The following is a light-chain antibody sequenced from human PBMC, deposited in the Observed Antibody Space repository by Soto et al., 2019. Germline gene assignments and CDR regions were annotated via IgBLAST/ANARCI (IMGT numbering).Light chain of an antibody. V-gene: IGLV1-40*01. J-gene: IGLJ7*01. CDR3: XXYDSSLSGAV. Sequence: QPVLTQPPSVSGAPGQRVTISCTGSSSNIGAGYDVHWYQQLPGTAPKLLIYGNSNRPSGVPXXFSGSKSGTSASLAITGXXXEXXXXXXXXXYDSSLSGAVFGGGTQLTVL. CDR2: GNS. CDR1: SSNIGAGYD.